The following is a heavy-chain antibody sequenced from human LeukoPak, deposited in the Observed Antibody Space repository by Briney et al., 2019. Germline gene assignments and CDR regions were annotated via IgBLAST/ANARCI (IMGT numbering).Heavy chain of an antibody. V-gene: IGHV4-34*01. CDR3: ARLLLASPSYDYYTDV. CDR2: INHSGKN. CDR1: GGSFSGYY. Sequence: SETLSLTCSVYGGSFSGYYWSWIRQPPGKGLEWIGEINHSGKNNYNPPLERRATISGDISENQFPLKLNSVTAADPAMYYCARLLLASPSYDYYTDVWGKGTTVTVSS. J-gene: IGHJ6*03. D-gene: IGHD2/OR15-2a*01.